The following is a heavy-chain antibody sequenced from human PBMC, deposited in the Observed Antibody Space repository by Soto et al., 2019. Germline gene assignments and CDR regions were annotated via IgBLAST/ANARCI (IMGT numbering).Heavy chain of an antibody. CDR2: IIPILGIA. Sequence: QVQLVQSGAEVKKPGSSVKVSCKASGGTFSSYTISWVRQAPGQGLEWMGRIIPILGIANYAQKFQGRVTITADKSTSTAYMELSSLRSEDTAVYYCARDTVDSSSWYISWFDPWGQGTLVTVSS. J-gene: IGHJ5*02. CDR3: ARDTVDSSSWYISWFDP. V-gene: IGHV1-69*08. CDR1: GGTFSSYT. D-gene: IGHD6-13*01.